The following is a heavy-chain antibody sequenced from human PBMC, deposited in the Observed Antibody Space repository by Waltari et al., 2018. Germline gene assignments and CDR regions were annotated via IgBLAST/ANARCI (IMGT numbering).Heavy chain of an antibody. Sequence: EVQLVESGGGWVQPGGSLRLSCGASGFTFSRYWMSWVHQTPGKGLQWVANINYDGSQRYYVDSVKGRFTISRDNAKNSVYLQMNSLRVEDTGVYYCAKSRGFEYWGQGALITVSS. J-gene: IGHJ4*02. CDR3: AKSRGFEY. CDR1: GFTFSRYW. D-gene: IGHD2-2*01. CDR2: INYDGSQR. V-gene: IGHV3-7*01.